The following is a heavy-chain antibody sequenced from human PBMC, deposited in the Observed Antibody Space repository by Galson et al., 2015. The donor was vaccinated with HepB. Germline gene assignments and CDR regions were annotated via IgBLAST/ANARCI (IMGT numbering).Heavy chain of an antibody. CDR1: GFTFSDYH. V-gene: IGHV3-11*06. Sequence: PRLSCAASGFTFSDYHMSWIRQAPGKGLEWVSYISSSSYTNYADSVKGRFTISRDNAKNSLYLQMNSLRAEDTAVYYCARDVLNWYFDLWGRGTLVTVSS. CDR3: ARDVLNWYFDL. J-gene: IGHJ2*01. CDR2: ISSSSYT. D-gene: IGHD2-8*02.